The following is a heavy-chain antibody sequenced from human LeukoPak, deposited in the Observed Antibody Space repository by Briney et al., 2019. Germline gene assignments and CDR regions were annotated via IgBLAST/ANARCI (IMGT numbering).Heavy chain of an antibody. CDR1: GGSISSSSYY. Sequence: SETLSLTCTVSGGSISSSSYYWGWIRQPPGKGLEWIGSIYYSGSTYYNPSLKSRVTISVVTSKNQFSLKLSSVTAADTAVYYCARRIVYDSSGYYYERDAFDIWGQGTMVTVSS. D-gene: IGHD3-22*01. CDR2: IYYSGST. CDR3: ARRIVYDSSGYYYERDAFDI. J-gene: IGHJ3*02. V-gene: IGHV4-39*01.